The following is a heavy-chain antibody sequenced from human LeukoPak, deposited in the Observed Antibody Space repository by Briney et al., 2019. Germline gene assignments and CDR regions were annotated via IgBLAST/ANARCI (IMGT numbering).Heavy chain of an antibody. CDR2: ISGSGGST. Sequence: GGSLRLSCAASGFTFSSYAMSWVRQAPGKGLEWVSAISGSGGSTCYADSVKGRFTISRDNSKNTLYLQMNSLRAEDTAVYYCAKLYGSGSYSLDYWGQGTLVTVSS. J-gene: IGHJ4*02. V-gene: IGHV3-23*01. CDR3: AKLYGSGSYSLDY. CDR1: GFTFSSYA. D-gene: IGHD3-10*01.